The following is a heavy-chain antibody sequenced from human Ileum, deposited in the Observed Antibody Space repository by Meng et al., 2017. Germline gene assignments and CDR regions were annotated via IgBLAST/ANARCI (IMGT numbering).Heavy chain of an antibody. D-gene: IGHD5-24*01. CDR3: ARVSQRDGYNSANFDY. V-gene: IGHV4-4*02. CDR2: IYHTGST. CDR1: GGSISTSNW. Sequence: QGQLQGSGPGLVKPSGTLSLTWAVSGGSISTSNWWSWLRQSPGQGLEWIGEIYHTGSTTYNPSLESRVTVSVDKSNNQFSLRLTSATAADTAVYYCARVSQRDGYNSANFDYWGQGALVTVSS. J-gene: IGHJ4*02.